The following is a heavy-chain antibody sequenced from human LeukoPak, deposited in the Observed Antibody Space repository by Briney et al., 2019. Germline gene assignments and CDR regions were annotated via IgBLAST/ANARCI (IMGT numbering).Heavy chain of an antibody. CDR2: ISNDGSYR. D-gene: IGHD6-19*01. J-gene: IGHJ4*02. V-gene: IGHV3-30*03. CDR3: ALPSSGWRFDY. Sequence: GRSLRLSCAASGFTFSNYGMHWVRRAPGKGLEWVAAISNDGSYRDFADSVKGRFTISRDNPKDTLYLQMNSLRAEDTAVYYCALPSSGWRFDYWGRGALVTVS. CDR1: GFTFSNYG.